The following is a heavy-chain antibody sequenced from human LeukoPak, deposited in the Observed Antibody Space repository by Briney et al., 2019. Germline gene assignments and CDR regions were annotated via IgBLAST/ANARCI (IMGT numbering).Heavy chain of an antibody. V-gene: IGHV4-31*03. CDR3: ARDDGSNTEYYFDY. Sequence: SQTLSLTCTVSGGSISSGGYYWSWIRQHPGKGLEWIGYIYYSGSTYYNPSLKSRVTISVDTSKNQFSLKPSSVTAADTAVHYCARDDGSNTEYYFDYWGQGTLVTVSS. CDR1: GGSISSGGYY. CDR2: IYYSGST. J-gene: IGHJ4*02. D-gene: IGHD3-10*01.